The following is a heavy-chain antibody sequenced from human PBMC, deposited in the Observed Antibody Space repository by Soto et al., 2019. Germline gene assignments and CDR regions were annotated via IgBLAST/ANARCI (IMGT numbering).Heavy chain of an antibody. Sequence: SVKVSCKASGGTFSSFAISWVRQAPGQGLQWMGGIIPIFGSAAYTQNFQGRVTITADESTTTAYMELSSLRSEDTAVYYCARGLRGLMAAAGTDLYYYGMDAWGQGTTVTVSS. D-gene: IGHD6-13*01. J-gene: IGHJ6*02. CDR2: IIPIFGSA. CDR1: GGTFSSFA. CDR3: ARGLRGLMAAAGTDLYYYGMDA. V-gene: IGHV1-69*13.